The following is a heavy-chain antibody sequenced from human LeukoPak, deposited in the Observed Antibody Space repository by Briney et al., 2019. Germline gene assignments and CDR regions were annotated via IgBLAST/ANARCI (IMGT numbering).Heavy chain of an antibody. CDR1: GGSISSYY. D-gene: IGHD2-15*01. CDR2: IYYSGST. V-gene: IGHV4-59*08. Sequence: PSETLSLTCTVSGGSISSYYWSWIRQPPGKGLEWIGYIYYSGSTNYNPSLKSRVTISVDTSKNQFSLKLSSVTAADTAVYYCARLDCSGGSCYSGYFDHWGQGTLVTVSS. CDR3: ARLDCSGGSCYSGYFDH. J-gene: IGHJ4*02.